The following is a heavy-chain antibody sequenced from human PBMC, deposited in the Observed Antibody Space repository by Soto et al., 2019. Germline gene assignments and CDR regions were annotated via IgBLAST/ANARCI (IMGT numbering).Heavy chain of an antibody. D-gene: IGHD6-6*01. CDR3: AREGGSSTYYPLELDY. CDR2: IAPFNGKM. CDR1: GYVFSSYG. J-gene: IGHJ4*02. V-gene: IGHV1-18*04. Sequence: QVQLAQSGPEVKRPGASVKISCQASGYVFSSYGINCVRQAPGQGLEWVGWIAPFNGKMNFAPRLQDRITMTIDTSARTAYLEMRALTSADSGVYFCAREGGSSTYYPLELDYWGQGTLVTVSS.